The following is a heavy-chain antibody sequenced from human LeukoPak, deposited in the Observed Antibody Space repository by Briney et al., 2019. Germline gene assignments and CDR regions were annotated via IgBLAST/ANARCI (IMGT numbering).Heavy chain of an antibody. D-gene: IGHD3-10*02. CDR1: GGSISSYY. CDR3: ARDVRGSDAFDI. CDR2: IYYSGST. V-gene: IGHV4-59*01. Sequence: SETLSLTCTVSGGSISSYYWSCIRQPPGKGLEWIGYIYYSGSTKYNPSLKSRVTISVDTSKNQFYLKLSSVTAADTAVYYCARDVRGSDAFDIWGQGTMVTVSS. J-gene: IGHJ3*02.